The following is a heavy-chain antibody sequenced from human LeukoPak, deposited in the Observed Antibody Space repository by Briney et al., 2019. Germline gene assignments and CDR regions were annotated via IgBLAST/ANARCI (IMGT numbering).Heavy chain of an antibody. V-gene: IGHV1-69*04. CDR2: IIPILGIA. CDR1: GGTFSSYA. D-gene: IGHD3-22*01. Sequence: ASVKVSCKASGGTFSSYAISWVRQAPGQGLEWMGRIIPILGIANYAQKFQGRVTITAGKSTSTAYMELSSLRSEDTAVYYCATRRMSYYYDSSGYYSPFDYWGQGTLVTVSS. J-gene: IGHJ4*02. CDR3: ATRRMSYYYDSSGYYSPFDY.